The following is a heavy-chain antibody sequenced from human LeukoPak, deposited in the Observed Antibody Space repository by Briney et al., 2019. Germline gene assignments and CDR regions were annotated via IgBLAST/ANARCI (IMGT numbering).Heavy chain of an antibody. CDR3: ARAERRDGDYSIDY. D-gene: IGHD4-17*01. J-gene: IGHJ4*02. CDR1: GFTFSTYS. V-gene: IGHV3-48*04. Sequence: GGSLRLSCAASGFTFSTYSMNWVRQAPGRGLEWLSYIRSSGTTTYYADSVKGRFTISRDNAKNLLFLRMNSLRAEDTAVYYCARAERRDGDYSIDYWGQGTLVTVSS. CDR2: IRSSGTTT.